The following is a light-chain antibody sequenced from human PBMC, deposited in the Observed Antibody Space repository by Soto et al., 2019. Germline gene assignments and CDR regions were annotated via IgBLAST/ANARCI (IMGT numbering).Light chain of an antibody. CDR3: GTWDSSLSAGV. Sequence: QSVLTQPPSVSAAPGQKVTISCSGSSSNIGNNYVSWYQQLPGTGPKLLMYENNKRPSGIPDRFSGSKSGTSATLGITGLQTGDEADYYCGTWDSSLSAGVFGGGTKLTVL. CDR1: SSNIGNNY. V-gene: IGLV1-51*02. J-gene: IGLJ3*02. CDR2: ENN.